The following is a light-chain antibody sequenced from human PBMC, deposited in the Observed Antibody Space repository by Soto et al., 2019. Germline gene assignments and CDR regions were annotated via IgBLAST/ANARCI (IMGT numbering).Light chain of an antibody. Sequence: EIELTQSPATLFVSPGERVTLSCRASESLSYFLAWYQHKPGQSPRLLIYGVSTRVAGVPSRFSGGGSATDFTLTISSLQSEDFAVYYCQSYNDWPFAFGQGTKLEI. CDR1: ESLSYF. J-gene: IGKJ2*01. CDR3: QSYNDWPFA. CDR2: GVS. V-gene: IGKV3-15*01.